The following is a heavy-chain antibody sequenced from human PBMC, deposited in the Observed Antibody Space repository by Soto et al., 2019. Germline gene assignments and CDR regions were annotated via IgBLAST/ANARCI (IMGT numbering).Heavy chain of an antibody. CDR3: ARVGVLRYFDWLPTGGYAFDI. V-gene: IGHV3-20*01. J-gene: IGHJ3*02. Sequence: PGGSLRHCCAASEVTCDDYGMSWVRQAPGKGLEWVSGINWNGGSTGYADSVKGRFTISRDNAKNSLYLQMNSLRAEDTALYHCARVGVLRYFDWLPTGGYAFDIWGQGTMVTVSS. D-gene: IGHD3-9*01. CDR2: INWNGGST. CDR1: EVTCDDYG.